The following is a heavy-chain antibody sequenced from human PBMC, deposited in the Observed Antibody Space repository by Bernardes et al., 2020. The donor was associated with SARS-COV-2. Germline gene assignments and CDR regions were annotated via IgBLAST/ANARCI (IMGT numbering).Heavy chain of an antibody. Sequence: VGSLRLSCAASGFTFNDYTMHWVRQAPGKGLEWVSLISWDGGSTYYADSVKGRFTISRDNSKNSLYLQMNSLRTEDTALYYCAKASYDFWSGPKNRDYYYYMDVWGKGTTVTVSS. V-gene: IGHV3-43*01. CDR2: ISWDGGST. J-gene: IGHJ6*03. D-gene: IGHD3-3*01. CDR1: GFTFNDYT. CDR3: AKASYDFWSGPKNRDYYYYMDV.